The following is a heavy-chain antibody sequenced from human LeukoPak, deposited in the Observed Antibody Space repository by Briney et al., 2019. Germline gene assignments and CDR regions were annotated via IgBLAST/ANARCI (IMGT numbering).Heavy chain of an antibody. D-gene: IGHD4-17*01. CDR1: GFTFSSYG. CDR2: IWYDGSNK. V-gene: IGHV3-33*06. J-gene: IGHJ4*02. CDR3: AKDHPYGDYRYRPFDY. Sequence: GGSLRLSCAASGFTFSSYGMHWVRQAPGKGLEWVAVIWYDGSNKYYADSVKGRFTTSRDNSKNMLYLQMNSLRAEDTAVYYCAKDHPYGDYRYRPFDYWGQGTLVTVSS.